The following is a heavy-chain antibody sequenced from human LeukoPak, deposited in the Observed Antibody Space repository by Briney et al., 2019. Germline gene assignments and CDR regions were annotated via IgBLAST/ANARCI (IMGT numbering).Heavy chain of an antibody. CDR1: GYTFTSYD. D-gene: IGHD5-18*01. J-gene: IGHJ4*02. CDR2: VNPNSGNT. Sequence: ASVKVSCKASGYTFTSYDINWVRQATGQGLEWMGWVNPNSGNTGYAQKFQGRVTMTRNTSISTAYMELSSLRSEDTAVYYCARGGYSYGTIDYWGQGTLVTVSS. CDR3: ARGGYSYGTIDY. V-gene: IGHV1-8*01.